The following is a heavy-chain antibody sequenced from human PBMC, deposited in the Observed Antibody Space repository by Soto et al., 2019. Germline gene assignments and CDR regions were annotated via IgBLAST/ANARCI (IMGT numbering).Heavy chain of an antibody. Sequence: TSETHSLTCAVYGGSFSGHSWTWIRQSPGKGLEWIGDINHSGRVNYSPSLKSRVTISLDTSKNQFSLTLSAVTAADTAMYYCSTRAYDTNGYYRFDPWGQGTLVTVSS. D-gene: IGHD3-22*01. CDR2: INHSGRV. J-gene: IGHJ5*01. CDR1: GGSFSGHS. V-gene: IGHV4-34*01. CDR3: STRAYDTNGYYRFDP.